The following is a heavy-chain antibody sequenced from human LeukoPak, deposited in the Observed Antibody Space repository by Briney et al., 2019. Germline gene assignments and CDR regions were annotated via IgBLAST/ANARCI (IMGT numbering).Heavy chain of an antibody. V-gene: IGHV1-69*04. Sequence: ASVKVSCKASGGTFSSYAISWVRQAPGQGLEWMGRIIPILGIANYAQKFQGRVTISADKSTSTAYMELSSLRSEDTAVYYCAGQTTVTTELDYWGQGTLVTVSS. CDR2: IIPILGIA. CDR3: AGQTTVTTELDY. D-gene: IGHD4-17*01. CDR1: GGTFSSYA. J-gene: IGHJ4*02.